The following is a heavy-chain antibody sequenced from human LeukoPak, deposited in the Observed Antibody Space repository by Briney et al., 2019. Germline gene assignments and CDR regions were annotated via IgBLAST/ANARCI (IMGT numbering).Heavy chain of an antibody. CDR3: AKDLRNIRTLVDLQMI. D-gene: IGHD2-8*02. V-gene: IGHV3-23*01. J-gene: IGHJ3*02. Sequence: GGSLRLSCIASGFTFSNYGMSWVRQAPGKGLEWVSIISGSGDRTLHADSVKGRFTVSRDNSKNTVYLQMNSLRAENTAVYYCAKDLRNIRTLVDLQMIWGQGTLVIVSS. CDR1: GFTFSNYG. CDR2: ISGSGDRT.